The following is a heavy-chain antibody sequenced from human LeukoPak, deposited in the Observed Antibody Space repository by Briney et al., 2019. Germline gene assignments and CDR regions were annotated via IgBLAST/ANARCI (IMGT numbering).Heavy chain of an antibody. Sequence: ASVKVSCKASGYTFTGYYMHWVRQATGQGLEWMGWMNPNSGNTGYAQKFQGRVTTTRNTSISTAYMELSSLRSEDTAVYYCARGGVATDYWGQGTLVTVSS. D-gene: IGHD2-21*02. J-gene: IGHJ4*02. CDR2: MNPNSGNT. CDR3: ARGGVATDY. CDR1: GYTFTGYY. V-gene: IGHV1-8*02.